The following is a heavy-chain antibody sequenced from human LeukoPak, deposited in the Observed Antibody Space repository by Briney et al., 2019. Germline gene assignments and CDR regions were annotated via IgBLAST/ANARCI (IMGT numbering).Heavy chain of an antibody. V-gene: IGHV3-48*01. Sequence: GGSLRLSCATSGFTFSAYSMIWVRQTPGKGLECLSYITSSSDSIHYADSVRGRFTISRDNSKNTVDLQMNSLRAEDTAVYYCARDNWGDGGYYRTLDYWGQGTLVTVSS. CDR3: ARDNWGDGGYYRTLDY. D-gene: IGHD3-22*01. CDR2: ITSSSDSI. CDR1: GFTFSAYS. J-gene: IGHJ4*02.